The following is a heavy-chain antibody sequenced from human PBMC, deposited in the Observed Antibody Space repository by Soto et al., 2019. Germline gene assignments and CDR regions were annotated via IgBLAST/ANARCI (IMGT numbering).Heavy chain of an antibody. V-gene: IGHV4-59*01. J-gene: IGHJ4*02. CDR2: IYYSGST. CDR3: ARSDGRY. Sequence: ETMSHTCSVADGSISSYCWSWIRQPPGKGLEWIGYIYYSGSTNYNPSLKSRVTISVDASKNQFSLKLSSVTAADTAVYYCARSDGRYWGQGTLVTVS. CDR1: DGSISSYC.